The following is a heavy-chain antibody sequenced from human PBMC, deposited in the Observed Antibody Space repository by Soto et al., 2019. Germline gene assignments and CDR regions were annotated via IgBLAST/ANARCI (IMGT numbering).Heavy chain of an antibody. J-gene: IGHJ5*02. CDR3: AHSITGYSSSWYGQWFDP. V-gene: IGHV2-5*02. CDR1: GFSLSTSGVG. Sequence: QITLKESGPTLVKPTQTLTLTCTFSGFSLSTSGVGVGWIRQPPGKALEWLALIYWDDDKRYSPSLKSRLTITKDTSKHQVVLTMTNMDPVDTATYYCAHSITGYSSSWYGQWFDPWGQGTLVTVSS. CDR2: IYWDDDK. D-gene: IGHD6-13*01.